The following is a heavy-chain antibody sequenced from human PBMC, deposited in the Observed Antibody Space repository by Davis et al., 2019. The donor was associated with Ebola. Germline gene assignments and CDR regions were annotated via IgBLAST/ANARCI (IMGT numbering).Heavy chain of an antibody. J-gene: IGHJ4*02. V-gene: IGHV6-1*01. CDR1: GDSVSSNSAA. CDR2: TYYRSKWYN. Sequence: SQTLSLTCAISGDSVSSNSAAWSWIRQSPSRGLEWLGRTYYRSKWYNNYAVSVKSRITINPDTSKNQFSLKLSSVTAADTAVYYCARQYSSGWEYFDYWGQGTLDTVSS. CDR3: ARQYSSGWEYFDY. D-gene: IGHD6-19*01.